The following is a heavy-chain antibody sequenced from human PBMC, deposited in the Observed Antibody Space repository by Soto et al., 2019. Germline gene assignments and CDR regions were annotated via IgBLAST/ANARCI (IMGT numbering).Heavy chain of an antibody. CDR1: GFTFSSHG. Sequence: GGSLRLSCAASGFTFSSHGMHWVRQTPGKGLEWVAVMYYDGSNEYYADSVMGRFTISRDNSKNTLYLQMNSLRAEDTAVYYCARAYTSTCYGFDYWGQGTLVTVSS. CDR3: ARAYTSTCYGFDY. V-gene: IGHV3-33*01. CDR2: MYYDGSNE. D-gene: IGHD3-16*01. J-gene: IGHJ4*02.